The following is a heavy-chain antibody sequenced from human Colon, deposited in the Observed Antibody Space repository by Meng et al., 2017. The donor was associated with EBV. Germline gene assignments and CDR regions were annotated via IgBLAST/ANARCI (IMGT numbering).Heavy chain of an antibody. CDR1: GGSISGHY. J-gene: IGHJ4*02. CDR3: VRYSYGFDY. Sequence: QVQVQPLGAGLLTPSEPLSLTCTVSGGSISGHYWSWIRQPPGKGLEWIGYIYYSGSTYYNPSLKSRVTISVDTSNNQFSLKRKSVTAADTAVYYCVRYSYGFDYWGQGTLVTVSS. CDR2: IYYSGST. V-gene: IGHV4-59*04. D-gene: IGHD5-18*01.